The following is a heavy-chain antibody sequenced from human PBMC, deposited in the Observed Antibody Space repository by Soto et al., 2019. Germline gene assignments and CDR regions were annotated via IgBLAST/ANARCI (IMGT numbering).Heavy chain of an antibody. Sequence: PSETLSLTCSVSSGSIISYYCIWIRHPPLKGLEWIAYIYNSGSTKYNPSLKSRVTMSVDTSKNQLSLKLTSVTAADTAVYYCARGPPISYSSGRFLDYWGQGTLVTVSS. V-gene: IGHV4-59*01. D-gene: IGHD6-19*01. CDR2: IYNSGST. CDR3: ARGPPISYSSGRFLDY. CDR1: SGSIISYY. J-gene: IGHJ4*02.